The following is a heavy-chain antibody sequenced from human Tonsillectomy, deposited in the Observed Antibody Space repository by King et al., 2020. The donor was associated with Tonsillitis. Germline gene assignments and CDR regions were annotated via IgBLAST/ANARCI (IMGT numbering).Heavy chain of an antibody. J-gene: IGHJ3*02. Sequence: QLVQSGAEVKKPGASVKVSCKASGYTFTGYYMHWVRQAPGQGLEWMGWINPNSGGTNYAQKFQGRGTMTRDTSISTAYMELSRLRADDTAVYYCAREPYSSSWDDAFDIWGQGTMGTVSS. CDR3: AREPYSSSWDDAFDI. CDR2: INPNSGGT. D-gene: IGHD6-13*01. CDR1: GYTFTGYY. V-gene: IGHV1-2*02.